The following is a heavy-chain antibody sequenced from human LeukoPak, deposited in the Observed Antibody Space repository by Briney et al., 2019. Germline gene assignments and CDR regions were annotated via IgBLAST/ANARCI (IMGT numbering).Heavy chain of an antibody. V-gene: IGHV3-23*01. D-gene: IGHD4-17*01. CDR1: EFTFSSYT. J-gene: IGHJ4*02. Sequence: GGSLRLSCAVSEFTFSSYTRNWVRQAPGKGLEWVSAISGSGGSTYYADSVKGRFTISRDNSKNTLYLQMNSLRAEDTAVYYCAKEELGVTTYYWGQGTLVTVSS. CDR3: AKEELGVTTYY. CDR2: ISGSGGST.